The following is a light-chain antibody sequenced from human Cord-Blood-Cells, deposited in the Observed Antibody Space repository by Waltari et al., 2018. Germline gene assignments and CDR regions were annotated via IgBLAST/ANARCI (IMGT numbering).Light chain of an antibody. J-gene: IGLJ2*01. CDR3: QSYDSSLSGSV. CDR1: SSNIGAGYD. V-gene: IGLV1-40*01. CDR2: GNS. Sequence: QSVLTQPPSVSGAPGQRVTISCTGSSSNIGAGYDVHWYQQLRGTAPKLLIYGNSNRPSAVPDRVSGSKSGTSASLAITGLQAEDEADYYCQSYDSSLSGSVFGGGTKLTVL.